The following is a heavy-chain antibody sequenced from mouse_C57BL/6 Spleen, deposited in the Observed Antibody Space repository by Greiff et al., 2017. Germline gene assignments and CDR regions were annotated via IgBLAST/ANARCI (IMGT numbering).Heavy chain of an antibody. J-gene: IGHJ2*01. V-gene: IGHV1-82*01. CDR3: ARSHYYGSRRDYFDY. CDR2: IYPGDGDT. CDR1: GYAFSSSW. D-gene: IGHD1-1*01. Sequence: QVQLQQSGPELVKPGASVKISCKASGYAFSSSWKNWLKQRPGKGLVWIGRIYPGDGDTNYNGKFKVKATLTADYSSSTAYMQLSSLTSEDSAVYCCARSHYYGSRRDYFDYWGQGTTLTVSS.